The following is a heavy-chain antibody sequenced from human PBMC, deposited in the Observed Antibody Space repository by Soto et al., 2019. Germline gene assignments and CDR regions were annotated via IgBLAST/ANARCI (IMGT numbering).Heavy chain of an antibody. CDR3: AKEGQLELLTGIYYYGMDV. D-gene: IGHD1-7*01. Sequence: QVQLVESGGGVVQPGRSLRLSCAASGFTFSSYGMHWVRQAPGKGLEWVAVISYDGSNKYYADSVKGRFTISRDNSKNTLYLQKNSLRAEDTAVYYCAKEGQLELLTGIYYYGMDVWGQGTTVTVSS. V-gene: IGHV3-30*18. CDR2: ISYDGSNK. J-gene: IGHJ6*02. CDR1: GFTFSSYG.